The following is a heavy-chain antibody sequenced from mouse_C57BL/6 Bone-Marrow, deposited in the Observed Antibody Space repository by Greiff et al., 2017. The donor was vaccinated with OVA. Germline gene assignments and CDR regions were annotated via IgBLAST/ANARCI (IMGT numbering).Heavy chain of an antibody. Sequence: VQVVESGAELVKPGASVKISCKASGYAFSSYWMNWVKQRPGKGLEWIGQIYPGDGDTNYNGKFKGKATLTADKSSSTAYMQLSSLTSEDSAVYFCARWVYYYYFDSWGQGTTLTVSS. J-gene: IGHJ2*01. D-gene: IGHD1-1*01. CDR2: IYPGDGDT. V-gene: IGHV1-80*01. CDR3: ARWVYYYYFDS. CDR1: GYAFSSYW.